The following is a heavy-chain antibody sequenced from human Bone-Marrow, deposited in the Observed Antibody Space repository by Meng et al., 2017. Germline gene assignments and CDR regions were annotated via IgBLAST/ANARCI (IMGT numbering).Heavy chain of an antibody. CDR1: GYNFPDYY. V-gene: IGHV1-2*06. J-gene: IGHJ4*02. Sequence: QVQVVQLGVEVKKPGASVKVSCKPSGYNFPDYYIHWVRRAPGQGLEWMGRINPKSGDTHYAQKFQARVTMTGDTSISTAYMELSGLRSDDTAMYYCARDEDISAAGKLFGDYWGQGTLVTVSS. D-gene: IGHD6-25*01. CDR2: INPKSGDT. CDR3: ARDEDISAAGKLFGDY.